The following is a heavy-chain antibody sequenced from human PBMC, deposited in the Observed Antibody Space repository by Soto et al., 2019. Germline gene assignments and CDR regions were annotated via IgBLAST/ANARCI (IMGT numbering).Heavy chain of an antibody. V-gene: IGHV4-59*12. Sequence: SETLSLTCLVSGGSIRSYYWNWIRHPPAKGLEWIGYVHYSGSVLYTPSLQSRVSISVDTSKNQFSLKLSSVTAADTAVYFCAREDDGGDRDYYGLDVWGQGTTVTVSS. D-gene: IGHD2-21*02. J-gene: IGHJ6*02. CDR1: GGSIRSYY. CDR2: VHYSGSV. CDR3: AREDDGGDRDYYGLDV.